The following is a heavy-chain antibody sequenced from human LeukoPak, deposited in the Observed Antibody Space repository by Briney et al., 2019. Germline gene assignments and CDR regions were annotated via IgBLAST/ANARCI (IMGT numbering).Heavy chain of an antibody. D-gene: IGHD6-13*01. Sequence: ASVKVSCKASGYTFTGYYMHWVRQAPGQGLEWMGWINPNSGGTNHAQKFQGRVTMTRDTSISTAYMELSRLRSDDTAVYYCAREPSYSSSWGGALYWGQGTLVTVSS. CDR3: AREPSYSSSWGGALY. J-gene: IGHJ4*02. V-gene: IGHV1-2*02. CDR2: INPNSGGT. CDR1: GYTFTGYY.